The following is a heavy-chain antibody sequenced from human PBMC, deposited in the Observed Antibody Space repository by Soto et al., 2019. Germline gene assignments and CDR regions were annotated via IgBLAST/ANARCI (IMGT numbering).Heavy chain of an antibody. CDR3: ARESIAVAGPLYYYYYGMDV. V-gene: IGHV3-33*01. CDR1: GFTFSSYG. J-gene: IGHJ6*02. CDR2: IWYDGSNK. D-gene: IGHD6-19*01. Sequence: PGGSLRLSCAASGFTFSSYGMHWVCQAPGKGLEWVAVIWYDGSNKYYADSVKGRFTISRDNSKNTLYLQMNSLRAEDTAVYYCARESIAVAGPLYYYYYGMDVWGQGTTVTVSS.